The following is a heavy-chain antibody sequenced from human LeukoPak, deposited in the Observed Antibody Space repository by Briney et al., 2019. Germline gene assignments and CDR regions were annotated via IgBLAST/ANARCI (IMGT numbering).Heavy chain of an antibody. Sequence: ASVTVSCTASGYTFTNYHINWVRQATGQGLEWMGWMNPNNGDSGYAQKFRGRVTITMDTSISTSYMELRSLRSDDTAVYFCARTTSFTASGYDYWGQGTLVTVSS. J-gene: IGHJ4*02. CDR3: ARTTSFTASGYDY. D-gene: IGHD6-25*01. V-gene: IGHV1-8*03. CDR2: MNPNNGDS. CDR1: GYTFTNYH.